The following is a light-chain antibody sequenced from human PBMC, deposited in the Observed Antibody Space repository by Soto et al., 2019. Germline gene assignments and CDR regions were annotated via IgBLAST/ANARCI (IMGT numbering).Light chain of an antibody. CDR2: KAS. Sequence: DIQMTQSPSPLSASVGDKVTKTCRASQSISSWLAWYQQKPGKAPKLLIYKASSLESGVPLRFSGSGSGTEFTLTISSLQPDDFATYYCQQYNSYPTFGGGTKVDIK. CDR3: QQYNSYPT. CDR1: QSISSW. V-gene: IGKV1-5*03. J-gene: IGKJ4*01.